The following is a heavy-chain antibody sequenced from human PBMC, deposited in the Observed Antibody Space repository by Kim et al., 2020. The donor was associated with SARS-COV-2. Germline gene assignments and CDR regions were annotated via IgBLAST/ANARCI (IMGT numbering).Heavy chain of an antibody. J-gene: IGHJ4*02. V-gene: IGHV1-18*04. CDR1: GHTFTSYG. CDR3: ALVVLWFGNEYYFDY. D-gene: IGHD3-10*01. Sequence: ASVKVSCKASGHTFTSYGVSWVRQAPGQGLEWMGWINPYNGNTNYAQKLQGRVTMTTDTSTSTAYMELRSLRSDDTAVYYCALVVLWFGNEYYFDYWGQGTLVTVSS. CDR2: INPYNGNT.